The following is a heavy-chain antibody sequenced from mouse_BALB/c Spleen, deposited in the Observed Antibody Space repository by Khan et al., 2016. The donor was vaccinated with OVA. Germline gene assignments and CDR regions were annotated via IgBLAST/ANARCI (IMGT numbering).Heavy chain of an antibody. CDR3: AKGGNYVGYTLDY. Sequence: VRLQQSGPELVKPGASMKISCKASGYSFIDYTMNWVKQSPGKNLEWIGLINPYNGGTTYNQKFKGKATLTVDKSSTTAYMELLSLTSEDSAVYSCAKGGNYVGYTLDYWGQGTSVTVSS. CDR1: GYSFIDYT. J-gene: IGHJ4*01. CDR2: INPYNGGT. D-gene: IGHD2-1*01. V-gene: IGHV1-18*01.